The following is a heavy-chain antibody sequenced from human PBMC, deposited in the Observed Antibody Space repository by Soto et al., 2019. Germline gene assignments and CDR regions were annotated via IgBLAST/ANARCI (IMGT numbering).Heavy chain of an antibody. CDR1: GVSFSGYY. V-gene: IGHV4-34*01. CDR3: ARHDGFSSGWIFDY. Sequence: SETLSLTCAVYGVSFSGYYWTWIRQPPGTGLEWIGEINHSGSTYSNPSLKSRVTISVDTSNNQLSLKLRSVTAADTAVYYCARHDGFSSGWIFDYWGHGTLVTVSS. D-gene: IGHD6-19*01. CDR2: INHSGST. J-gene: IGHJ4*01.